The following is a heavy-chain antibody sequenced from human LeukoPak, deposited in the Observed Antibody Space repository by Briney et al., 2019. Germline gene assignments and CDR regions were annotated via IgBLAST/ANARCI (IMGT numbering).Heavy chain of an antibody. D-gene: IGHD3-9*01. CDR3: AKAQYYDILTGYDY. CDR2: ISYDGSNK. J-gene: IGHJ4*02. Sequence: GRSLRLSCAASGFTFRSYGMHWVRQAPGKGLEWVAVISYDGSNKYYADSVKGRFTISRDNSKNTLYLQMNSLRAEDTAVYYCAKAQYYDILTGYDYWGQGTLVTV. V-gene: IGHV3-30*18. CDR1: GFTFRSYG.